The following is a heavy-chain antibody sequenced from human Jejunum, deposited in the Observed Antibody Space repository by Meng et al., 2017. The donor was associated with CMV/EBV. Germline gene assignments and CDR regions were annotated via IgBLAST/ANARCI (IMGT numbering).Heavy chain of an antibody. J-gene: IGHJ4*02. V-gene: IGHV4-30-4*08. CDR3: ARGGIFRGIDY. CDR2: IYYNGNA. D-gene: IGHD3-10*01. CDR1: GASIRSGDYS. Sequence: GQLEGWGPRLVKPSQPLSLTCTVSGASIRSGDYSWNWIRQSPGKGLEWIGYIYYNGNAYYNPSLQSRVSISVDTSKNEFSLNLNSVTAADTALYFCARGGIFRGIDYWGQGTLVTVSS.